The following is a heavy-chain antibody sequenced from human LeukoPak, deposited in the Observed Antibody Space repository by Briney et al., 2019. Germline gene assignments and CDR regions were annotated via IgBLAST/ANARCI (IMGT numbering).Heavy chain of an antibody. J-gene: IGHJ2*01. Sequence: PGGSLTLSCAASGFSFSSYAMSWLRQAPGKGLEWVSAINGGGGSTYEDSVKGRFTISRDNAKSTLYLQMDSLRAEDRAVYYCAKDLVTTLHWYFDLWGRGTLVTVSS. V-gene: IGHV3-23*01. CDR1: GFSFSSYA. CDR3: AKDLVTTLHWYFDL. CDR2: INGGGGST. D-gene: IGHD4-17*01.